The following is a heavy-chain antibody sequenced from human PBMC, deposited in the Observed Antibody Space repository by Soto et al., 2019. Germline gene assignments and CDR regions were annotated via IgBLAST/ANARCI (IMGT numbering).Heavy chain of an antibody. CDR1: GFTFSSYA. J-gene: IGHJ4*02. Sequence: GGSLRLSCAASGFTFSSYAMSWVRQAPGKGLEWVSAISGSGGSTYYADSVKGRFTISRDNSKNTLYLQMNSLRAEDTAVYYCAKGVTSGSYRRGYYFDYWGQGTLVTVSS. CDR2: ISGSGGST. D-gene: IGHD1-26*01. V-gene: IGHV3-23*01. CDR3: AKGVTSGSYRRGYYFDY.